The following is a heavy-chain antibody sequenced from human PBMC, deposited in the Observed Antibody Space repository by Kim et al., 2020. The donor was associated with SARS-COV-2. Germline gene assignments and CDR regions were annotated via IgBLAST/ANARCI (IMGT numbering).Heavy chain of an antibody. CDR2: ISGRSPNT. CDR1: GLTFSTYA. Sequence: GGSLRLSCAASGLTFSTYAFCWVRQAPGKGLEWVSAISGRSPNTYYADSVRGRFTISRDNSRNTLYLQMNSLRAEDTAVYYCARADRGDSYYGMDVWGPGTTVTVSS. V-gene: IGHV3-23*01. CDR3: ARADRGDSYYGMDV. D-gene: IGHD2-21*01. J-gene: IGHJ6*02.